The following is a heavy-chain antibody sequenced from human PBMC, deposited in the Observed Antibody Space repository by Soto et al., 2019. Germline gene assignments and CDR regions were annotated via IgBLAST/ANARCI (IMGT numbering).Heavy chain of an antibody. CDR1: GESVSTNSAT. J-gene: IGHJ5*01. V-gene: IGHV6-1*01. CDR2: TYYSSKWYK. CDR3: ARLLGNSWLDS. Sequence: VQMQQPGPGLVKPSQTLSLTCATSGESVSTNSATWAWIRQSPSRGLDWLGRTYYSSKWYKDSAVSEKGRIIINPDTYTDHRSLQLNSVTPDDPAVYYCARLLGNSWLDSWGEGTLGTLSS.